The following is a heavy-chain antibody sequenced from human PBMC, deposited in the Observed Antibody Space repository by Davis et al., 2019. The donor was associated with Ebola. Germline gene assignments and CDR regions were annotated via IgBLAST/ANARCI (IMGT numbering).Heavy chain of an antibody. J-gene: IGHJ6*02. V-gene: IGHV3-15*01. Sequence: GGSLRLSCAASGFTFSNAWMSWVRQAPGKGLEWVGRIKSKTDGGTTDYAAPVKGRFTISRDDSKNTLYLQMNSLKTEDTAVYYCTTDTIWFGELLSPRYGMDVWGQGTTVTVSS. D-gene: IGHD3-10*01. CDR2: IKSKTDGGTT. CDR3: TTDTIWFGELLSPRYGMDV. CDR1: GFTFSNAW.